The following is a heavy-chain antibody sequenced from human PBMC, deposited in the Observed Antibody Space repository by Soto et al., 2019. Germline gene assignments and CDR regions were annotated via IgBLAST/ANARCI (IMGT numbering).Heavy chain of an antibody. V-gene: IGHV5-51*01. CDR3: ARLGGIVDTGTWIQ. CDR1: GYRFSTYW. Sequence: GESLKISCKASGYRFSTYWIGWVRQRPGKGPEWMAIIYPGDSDTRENPSFQGQVTISADKSSNTVHLQWRSLKASDTAIYYCARLGGIVDTGTWIQWGHGTTVSVSS. J-gene: IGHJ6*02. CDR2: IYPGDSDT. D-gene: IGHD1-26*01.